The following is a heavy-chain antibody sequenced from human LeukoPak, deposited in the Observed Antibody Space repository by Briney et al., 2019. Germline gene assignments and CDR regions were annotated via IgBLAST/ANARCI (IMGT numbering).Heavy chain of an antibody. CDR2: IYYSGCT. Sequence: SETLSLTCTVSGGSISTYYWSWIRQPPGKGLEWIGYIYYSGCTNYNPSLKSRVTISVDASKNQFSLKLSSVTAADTAVYYCARGRGYNSGYCDYWGQGTLVTVSS. D-gene: IGHD5-18*01. V-gene: IGHV4-59*01. J-gene: IGHJ4*02. CDR1: GGSISTYY. CDR3: ARGRGYNSGYCDY.